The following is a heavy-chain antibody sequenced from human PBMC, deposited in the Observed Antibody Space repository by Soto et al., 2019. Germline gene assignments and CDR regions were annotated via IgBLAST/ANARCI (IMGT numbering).Heavy chain of an antibody. CDR3: ARDRGMTTVTNYFYYGMDI. V-gene: IGHV3-30-3*01. Sequence: QVQLVESGGGVVQPGRSLRLSCAASGFTFSSYALHWVRQAPGKGLEWVAVISSDGNNKYYADSVKDRFTISRDSSKNTLYLQMNSPRAADTAVYYCARDRGMTTVTNYFYYGMDIWGQGTTVTVSS. CDR1: GFTFSSYA. J-gene: IGHJ6*02. D-gene: IGHD4-17*01. CDR2: ISSDGNNK.